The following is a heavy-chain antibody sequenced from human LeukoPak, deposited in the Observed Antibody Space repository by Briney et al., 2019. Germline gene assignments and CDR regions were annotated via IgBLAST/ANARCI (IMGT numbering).Heavy chain of an antibody. CDR1: GXXXTXXW. D-gene: IGHD5-12*01. V-gene: IGHV5-51*01. Sequence: GXXXTXXWXGWVRQMPGKXLXXMGIIYPGDSDTRYSPSFQGQVTISADXXXSTAYLHWSSLKASDTALYYCGXXXXXAKTPVEYWGQGTLVTVSS. J-gene: IGHJ4*02. CDR2: IYPGDSDT. CDR3: GXXXXXAKTPVEY.